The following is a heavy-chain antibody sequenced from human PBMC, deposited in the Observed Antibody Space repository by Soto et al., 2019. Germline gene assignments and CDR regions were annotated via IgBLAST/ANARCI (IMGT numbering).Heavy chain of an antibody. CDR2: ISVSGNII. CDR1: GFTFSTYE. D-gene: IGHD2-2*01. CDR3: VRDTMRASAAASLDY. Sequence: PGGSLRLSCAASGFTFSTYEFNWVRQAPGRGLEWISYISVSGNIIKYAESVKGRFTISRDNAENSLRLHMSNLRVDDTALYFCVRDTMRASAAASLDYWGQGTQVTVSS. J-gene: IGHJ4*02. V-gene: IGHV3-48*03.